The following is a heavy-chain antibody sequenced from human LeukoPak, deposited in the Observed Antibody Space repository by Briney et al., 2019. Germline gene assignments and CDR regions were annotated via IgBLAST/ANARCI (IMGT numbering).Heavy chain of an antibody. J-gene: IGHJ5*01. CDR2: IKTDGSEK. CDR1: GFTFSNYW. Sequence: GGSLRLSCEGSGFTFSNYWMGWVRQAPGKGLQWVANIKTDGSEKYYVDSVKGRFTISRDNAKNSLYLQMNSLRAEDTAVYYCVREFASWGQGALVTVSS. V-gene: IGHV3-7*01. CDR3: VREFAS.